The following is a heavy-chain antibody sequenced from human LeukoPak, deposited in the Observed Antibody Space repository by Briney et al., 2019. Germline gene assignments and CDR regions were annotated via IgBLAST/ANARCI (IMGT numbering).Heavy chain of an antibody. J-gene: IGHJ4*02. CDR2: IIPILGTA. CDR3: ARDDLPYYGSGRSFDY. Sequence: SVKVSRKASGGTFSSYAISWVRQAPGQGLEWMGGIIPILGTANYAQKFQGRVTITTDESTSTAYMELSSLRSEDTAVYYCARDDLPYYGSGRSFDYWGQGTLVTVSS. V-gene: IGHV1-69*05. CDR1: GGTFSSYA. D-gene: IGHD3-10*01.